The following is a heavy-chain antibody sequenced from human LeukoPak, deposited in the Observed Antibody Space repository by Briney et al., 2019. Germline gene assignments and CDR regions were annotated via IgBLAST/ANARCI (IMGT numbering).Heavy chain of an antibody. CDR3: AKSVGYCSSTSCYWSGLYYFDY. D-gene: IGHD2-2*01. V-gene: IGHV3-23*01. J-gene: IGHJ4*02. CDR1: GFTFSSYA. CDR2: ISGSGGST. Sequence: GGSLRLSCAASGFTFSSYAMSWVRQAPGKGLEWVSAISGSGGSTYYADFGKGRFTISRDNSKNTLYLQMNSLRAEDTAVYYCAKSVGYCSSTSCYWSGLYYFDYWGQGTLVTVSS.